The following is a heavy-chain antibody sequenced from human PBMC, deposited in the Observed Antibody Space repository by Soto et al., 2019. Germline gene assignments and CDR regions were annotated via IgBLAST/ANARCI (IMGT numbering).Heavy chain of an antibody. Sequence: PGGSLRLSCAASGFTFSSYEMNWVRQAPGKGLAWVSYISSSGSTIYYADSVKGRFTISRDNAKNSLYLQMNSLRAEDTAVYYCSLIAARPFYYYGMDVWGQGTTVTVSS. CDR1: GFTFSSYE. J-gene: IGHJ6*02. CDR3: SLIAARPFYYYGMDV. V-gene: IGHV3-48*03. D-gene: IGHD6-6*01. CDR2: ISSSGSTI.